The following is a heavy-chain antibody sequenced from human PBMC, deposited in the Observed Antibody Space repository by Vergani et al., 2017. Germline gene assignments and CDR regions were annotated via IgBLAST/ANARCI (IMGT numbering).Heavy chain of an antibody. CDR1: GGSISSYY. D-gene: IGHD6-13*01. Sequence: QVQLQESGPGLVKPSETLSLSCTVSGGSISSYYWSWIRQPAGKGLEWIGRIYSSGSTNYNPSLKSRVTISGDTSKNQFSLKRSSVTAADTAVYYCARVKYISTLIRGNWFDPWGQGTLVTVSS. CDR2: IYSSGST. J-gene: IGHJ5*02. CDR3: ARVKYISTLIRGNWFDP. V-gene: IGHV4-4*07.